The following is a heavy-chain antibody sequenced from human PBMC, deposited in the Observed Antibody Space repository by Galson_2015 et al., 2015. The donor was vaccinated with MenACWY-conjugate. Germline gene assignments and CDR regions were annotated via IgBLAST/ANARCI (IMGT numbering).Heavy chain of an antibody. J-gene: IGHJ4*02. D-gene: IGHD6-19*01. Sequence: SVKVSCKASGYTFSTYAMHWVRQAPGQRLEWMGWINPGNGATKYSQRFQGRVTFTWDTSAPTAYVDLSSLRSEDTAIYYCARDAEAQYSSGPSHYWGQGTLVTVSS. CDR2: INPGNGAT. CDR1: GYTFSTYA. V-gene: IGHV1-3*01. CDR3: ARDAEAQYSSGPSHY.